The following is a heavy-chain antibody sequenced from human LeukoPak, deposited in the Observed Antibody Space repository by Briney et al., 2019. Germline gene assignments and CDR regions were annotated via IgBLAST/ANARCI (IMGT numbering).Heavy chain of an antibody. CDR3: TTDHPEIMITFGGVIVDDY. V-gene: IGHV3-15*01. CDR1: GFTFSNAW. D-gene: IGHD3-16*02. CDR2: IKSKTDGGTT. J-gene: IGHJ4*02. Sequence: GGSLRLSCAASGFTFSNAWMSWVRQAPGKGLEWVGRIKSKTDGGTTDYAAPVKGRFTISRDDSKNTLYLQMNCLKTEDTAVYYCTTDHPEIMITFGGVIVDDYWGQGTLVTVSS.